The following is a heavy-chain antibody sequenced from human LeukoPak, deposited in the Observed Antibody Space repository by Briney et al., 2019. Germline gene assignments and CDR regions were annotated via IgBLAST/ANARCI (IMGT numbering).Heavy chain of an antibody. J-gene: IGHJ3*01. CDR2: ISYDGRNK. D-gene: IGHD2-15*01. CDR1: GFTFTIYT. Sequence: PGGSLRLSCSASGFTFTIYTMHWVRQAPGKGLEWVAAISYDGRNKYYADSVKGRFTISRDNSKNTLNLQMNSLRTEDTAVFYCAKPRDIDSWAFDVWGQGTMVTVSS. CDR3: AKPRDIDSWAFDV. V-gene: IGHV3-30*18.